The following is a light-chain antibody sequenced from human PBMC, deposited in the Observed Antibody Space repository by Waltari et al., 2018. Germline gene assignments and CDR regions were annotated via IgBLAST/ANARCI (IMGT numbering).Light chain of an antibody. V-gene: IGKV3-20*01. CDR1: HSISKY. CDR2: HAS. CDR3: QHYESLPVT. Sequence: EIVLTQSPATLSLSPAERDTLSCRASHSISKYFAWYQQQPGQAPKLLFYHASSRAAGIPDRFSGSGSGTDFSLSISRLEPEDFAVYYCQHYESLPVTFGQGTKVEIK. J-gene: IGKJ1*01.